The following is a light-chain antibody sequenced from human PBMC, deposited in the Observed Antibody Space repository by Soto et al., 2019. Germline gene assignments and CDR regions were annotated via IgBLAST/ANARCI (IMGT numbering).Light chain of an antibody. CDR3: QQCDNSPYT. V-gene: IGKV3-20*01. J-gene: IGKJ2*01. CDR2: GAI. CDR1: QSISSSY. Sequence: EIVLTQSPGTLSLSPGERATLSCRASQSISSSYLAWYQQKPGQAPRLLIYGAISRSTGIPDRFSGSGSGTDFTLTINRLEPEDLAVYYCQQCDNSPYTFGQGTKLEIK.